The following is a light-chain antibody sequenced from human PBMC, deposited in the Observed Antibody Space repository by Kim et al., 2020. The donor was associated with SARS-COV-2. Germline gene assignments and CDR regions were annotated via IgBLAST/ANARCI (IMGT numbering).Light chain of an antibody. V-gene: IGKV1-5*01. CDR2: EAT. J-gene: IGKJ1*01. Sequence: SDGNRVNIKCRASQSISNWLAWYHQKPGKAPELLIYEATSLEPGGTCRFSGSGFGTEFTLTIASLQPADFANYCCHQYSSSPPWNFGQGTKVDIK. CDR3: HQYSSSPPWN. CDR1: QSISNW.